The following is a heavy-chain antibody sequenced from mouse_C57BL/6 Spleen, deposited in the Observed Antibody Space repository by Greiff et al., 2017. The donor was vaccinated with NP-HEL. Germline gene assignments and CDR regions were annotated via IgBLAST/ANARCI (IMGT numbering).Heavy chain of an antibody. CDR3: ARNTYYSNYYFAY. CDR1: GFTFSDYG. CDR2: ISSGSSTI. Sequence: EVKLVESGGGLVKPGGSLKLSCAASGFTFSDYGMHWVRQAPEKGLEWVAYISSGSSTIYYADTVKGRFTISRDNAKNTLFLQMTSLRSEDTAMYYCARNTYYSNYYFAYWGQGTLVTVSA. V-gene: IGHV5-17*01. J-gene: IGHJ3*01. D-gene: IGHD2-5*01.